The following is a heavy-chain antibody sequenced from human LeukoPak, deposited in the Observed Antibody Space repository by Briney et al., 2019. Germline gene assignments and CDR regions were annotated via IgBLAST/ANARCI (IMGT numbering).Heavy chain of an antibody. D-gene: IGHD5-24*01. CDR3: ARGGHGPFWFDP. V-gene: IGHV1-69*01. Sequence: GSSVKVSCKASGGTFSSYAISWVRRAPGQELERMGGIIPIFGTANYAQKFQGRVTITADESTSTAYMELSSLRSEDTAVYYCARGGHGPFWFDPWGQGTLVTVSS. CDR2: IIPIFGTA. CDR1: GGTFSSYA. J-gene: IGHJ5*02.